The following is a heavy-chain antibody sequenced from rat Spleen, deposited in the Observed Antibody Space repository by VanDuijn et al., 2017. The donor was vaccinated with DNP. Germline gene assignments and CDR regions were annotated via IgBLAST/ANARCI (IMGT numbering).Heavy chain of an antibody. CDR1: GFTFSDYG. CDR3: ARGSGTYYWYFDF. CDR2: ISAGGGNT. V-gene: IGHV5S23*01. Sequence: EVQLVESGGGLVQPGNSLKLSCAGSGFTFSDYGMAWVRQAPTKGLEWVASISAGGGNTYYRDSVKGRFIISRDNARNTLYLQMNSLRSEDTATYFCARGSGTYYWYFDFWGPGTMVTVSS. D-gene: IGHD5-1*01. J-gene: IGHJ1*01.